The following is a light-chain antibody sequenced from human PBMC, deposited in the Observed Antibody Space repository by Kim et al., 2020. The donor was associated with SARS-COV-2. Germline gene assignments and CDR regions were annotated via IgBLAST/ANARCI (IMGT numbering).Light chain of an antibody. Sequence: SSELTQDPAVSVALGQTVRITCPAASLRSSSATWYQQKPGHAPILFIYCKNPRPSGLPDRFSGSSSGPPASLTIPCPPSAAAADYYCNSLAIPAHVVF. J-gene: IGLJ2*01. CDR2: CKN. CDR1: SLRSSS. V-gene: IGLV3-19*01. CDR3: NSLAIPAHVV.